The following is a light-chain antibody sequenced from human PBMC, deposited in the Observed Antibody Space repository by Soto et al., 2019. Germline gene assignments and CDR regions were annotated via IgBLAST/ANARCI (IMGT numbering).Light chain of an antibody. V-gene: IGKV1-39*01. J-gene: IGKJ1*01. CDR2: AAS. Sequence: DIQMTQSPSSLSASVGDIVTVTCRASQSIGTSLNWYQQKAGKAPRVLISAASRLQSGVPSRFSGSGSGTHFTLTISSLQPEDFAVYYCQQYNDWPPTVGQGTKVDIK. CDR3: QQYNDWPPT. CDR1: QSIGTS.